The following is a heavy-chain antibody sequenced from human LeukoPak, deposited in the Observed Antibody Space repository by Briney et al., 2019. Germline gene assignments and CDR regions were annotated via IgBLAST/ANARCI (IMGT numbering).Heavy chain of an antibody. D-gene: IGHD1-1*01. Sequence: KPGGSLRLSCAASGFTFSSYSMNWVRRAPGKGLEWVPSISSSRSYIYYVDSVKGRFTISRDNAKNSLYLQMNSLRAEDTAVYYCARDLPDEVPSFDLWGRGTLVTVSS. J-gene: IGHJ2*01. V-gene: IGHV3-21*01. CDR3: ARDLPDEVPSFDL. CDR2: ISSSRSYI. CDR1: GFTFSSYS.